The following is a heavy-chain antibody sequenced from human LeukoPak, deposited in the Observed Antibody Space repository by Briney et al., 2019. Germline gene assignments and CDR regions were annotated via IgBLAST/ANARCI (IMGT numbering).Heavy chain of an antibody. CDR3: AKDRGYCSGGSCYTYDAFDF. J-gene: IGHJ3*01. D-gene: IGHD2-15*01. Sequence: RGSLRLSCVVSGFMFSSNTMTWVRQAPGKGLEWVSTISGSGNTYCADSVKGRFTISRDNSRNTLYLQMNSLRAEDTAVYYCAKDRGYCSGGSCYTYDAFDFWGQGTMVTVSS. V-gene: IGHV3-23*01. CDR1: GFMFSSNT. CDR2: ISGSGNT.